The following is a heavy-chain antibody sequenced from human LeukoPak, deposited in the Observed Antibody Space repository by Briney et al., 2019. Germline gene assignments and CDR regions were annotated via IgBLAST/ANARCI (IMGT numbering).Heavy chain of an antibody. CDR3: AKEGYDSSGLDY. J-gene: IGHJ4*02. D-gene: IGHD3-22*01. CDR2: IRYDGSNK. V-gene: IGHV3-30*02. Sequence: GGSLRLSRAASGFTFSSYGMHWVRQAPGKGLEWVAFIRYDGSNKYYADSVKGRFTISRDNSKNTLYLQMNSLRAEDTAVYYCAKEGYDSSGLDYWGQGTLVTVSS. CDR1: GFTFSSYG.